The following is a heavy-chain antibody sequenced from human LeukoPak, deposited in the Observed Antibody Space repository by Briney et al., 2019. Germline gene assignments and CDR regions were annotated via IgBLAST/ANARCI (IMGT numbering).Heavy chain of an antibody. V-gene: IGHV4-4*02. CDR2: IYHTGII. Sequence: PSETLSLTCAVSGGSISSSNWWTWVRQPPGKGLEWIGEIYHTGIINYNPSLKSRVTISVDKSMNQFSLRLTSVTAADTAVYFCARGGGSHYEIDHWGQGTLVTVSS. CDR1: GGSISSSNW. CDR3: ARGGGSHYEIDH. D-gene: IGHD3-10*01. J-gene: IGHJ4*02.